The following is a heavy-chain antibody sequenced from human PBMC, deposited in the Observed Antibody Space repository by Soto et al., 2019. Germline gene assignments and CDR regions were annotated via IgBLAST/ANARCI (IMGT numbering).Heavy chain of an antibody. J-gene: IGHJ6*02. D-gene: IGHD4-17*01. Sequence: QVQLQESGPGLVKPSQTLSLTCTVSGGSISSGGYYWSWIRQHPGKGLEWIGYIYYIGSTYYNPSLKSRVTIAVDTSKNQFSLKLSSVTAADTAVYYCARFHDYGFIEDGMDVWGQGTTVTVSS. CDR2: IYYIGST. V-gene: IGHV4-31*03. CDR1: GGSISSGGYY. CDR3: ARFHDYGFIEDGMDV.